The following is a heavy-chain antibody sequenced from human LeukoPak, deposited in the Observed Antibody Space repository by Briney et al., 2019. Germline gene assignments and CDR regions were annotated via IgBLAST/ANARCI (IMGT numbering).Heavy chain of an antibody. CDR2: ISYDGSNK. CDR3: AKDHYGGNSGGHFDY. D-gene: IGHD4-23*01. CDR1: GFTFSSYG. Sequence: GRSLRLSCAASGFTFSSYGMHWVRQAPGKGLEWVAVISYDGSNKYYADSVKGRFTISRDNSKNTLSLQMNSLRAEDTAIYYCAKDHYGGNSGGHFDYWGQGTLVTVSS. V-gene: IGHV3-30*18. J-gene: IGHJ4*02.